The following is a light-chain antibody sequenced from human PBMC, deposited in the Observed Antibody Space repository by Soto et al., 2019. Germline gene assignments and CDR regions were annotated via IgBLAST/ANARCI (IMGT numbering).Light chain of an antibody. Sequence: DIQMTQSPSTLSASVGDTVTVTCRASQSVSGWLAWYQQKPGKAPKLLIYDASTLQSGVPPRFSGSGSGTEFTLTIRSLQPDDIATYYCQQYSSYSAWTFGEGTKVDIK. CDR3: QQYSSYSAWT. V-gene: IGKV1-5*01. J-gene: IGKJ1*01. CDR1: QSVSGW. CDR2: DAS.